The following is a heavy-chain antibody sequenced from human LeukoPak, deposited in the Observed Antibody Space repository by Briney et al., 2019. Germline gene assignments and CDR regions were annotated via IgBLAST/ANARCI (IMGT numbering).Heavy chain of an antibody. CDR1: GGSFSGYY. CDR3: ARDKYSYGWRPHLYYFDY. D-gene: IGHD5-18*01. V-gene: IGHV4-34*01. CDR2: INHSGST. J-gene: IGHJ4*02. Sequence: SETLSLTCAVYGGSFSGYYWSWIRQPPGKGLEWIGEINHSGSTNYNPSLKSRVIISVDTSKNQFSLKLSSVTAADTAVYYCARDKYSYGWRPHLYYFDYWGQGTLVTVSS.